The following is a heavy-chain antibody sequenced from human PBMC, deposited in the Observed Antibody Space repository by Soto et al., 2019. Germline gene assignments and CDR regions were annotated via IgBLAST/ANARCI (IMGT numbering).Heavy chain of an antibody. V-gene: IGHV4-39*07. D-gene: IGHD2-2*01. J-gene: IGHJ6*02. CDR3: ARLVPAATRYYYGMDV. CDR1: GGSISSSDFY. CDR2: INHSGST. Sequence: SETLSLTCTVSGGSISSSDFYWGWLRQTPGKGLEWIGEINHSGSTNYNPSLKSRVTISVDTSKNQFSLKLSSVTAADTAVYYCARLVPAATRYYYGMDVWGQGTTVTVS.